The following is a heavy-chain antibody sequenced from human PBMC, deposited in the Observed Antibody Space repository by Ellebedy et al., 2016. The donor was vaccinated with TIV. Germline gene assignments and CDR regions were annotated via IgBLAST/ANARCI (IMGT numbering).Heavy chain of an antibody. Sequence: ASVKVSXXLSGYTLSDLSIHWVRQPPGKGLEWIVGFVSVNGFGSANGDTTYAQKFQGRVIMTEDTSTDTVYMDLSSLTSEDTAIYYCASDWSGRRFKDDAFDIWGQGTIVTVS. CDR2: FVSVNGFGSANGDT. D-gene: IGHD3-3*01. V-gene: IGHV1-24*01. J-gene: IGHJ3*02. CDR1: GYTLSDLS. CDR3: ASDWSGRRFKDDAFDI.